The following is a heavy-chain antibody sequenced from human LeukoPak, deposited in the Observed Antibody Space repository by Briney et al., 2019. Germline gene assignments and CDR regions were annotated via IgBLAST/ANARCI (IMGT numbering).Heavy chain of an antibody. D-gene: IGHD2-15*01. Sequence: ASVKASCQPSGYTFTGYYIQWVRQAPNQGLEWMGWINPNSGGTNYAQKFQGRVTMTRDTSISTAYMELSRLRSDDTAVYYCARGVVTATFYYYMDVWGKGTTVTVSS. CDR1: GYTFTGYY. CDR3: ARGVVTATFYYYMDV. J-gene: IGHJ6*03. CDR2: INPNSGGT. V-gene: IGHV1-2*02.